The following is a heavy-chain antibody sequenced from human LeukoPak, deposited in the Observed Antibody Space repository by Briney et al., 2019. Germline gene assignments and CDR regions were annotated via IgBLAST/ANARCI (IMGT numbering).Heavy chain of an antibody. V-gene: IGHV1-18*01. D-gene: IGHD1-26*01. CDR3: ARDYGSYPVKDY. J-gene: IGHJ4*02. CDR2: ISAYNGNT. CDR1: GYTFTIYG. Sequence: ASVKVSCKASGYTFTIYGISWVRQAPGQGLEWMGWISAYNGNTNYAQKLQGRVTITTDTSTSTAYMELRSLRSDDTAVYYCARDYGSYPVKDYWGQGTLVTVSS.